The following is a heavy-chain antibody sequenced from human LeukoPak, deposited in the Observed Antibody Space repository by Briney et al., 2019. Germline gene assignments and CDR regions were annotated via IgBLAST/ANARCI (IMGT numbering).Heavy chain of an antibody. V-gene: IGHV3-21*04. Sequence: GGSLRLSCAASGFSFSSYRMNWVRQAPGKGLEWVSSVSNSGDYIHYADSVKGRFTISRDNAKNSLYLQMNSLRAEDTAVFYCAKEGPWTTERAFDYWGQGTLVTVSS. CDR2: VSNSGDYI. J-gene: IGHJ4*02. CDR1: GFSFSSYR. D-gene: IGHD1-1*01. CDR3: AKEGPWTTERAFDY.